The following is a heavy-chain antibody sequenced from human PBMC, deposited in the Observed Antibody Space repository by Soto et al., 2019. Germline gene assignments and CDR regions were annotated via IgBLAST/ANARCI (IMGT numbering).Heavy chain of an antibody. J-gene: IGHJ4*02. CDR3: ASNSALWGSRGVDY. D-gene: IGHD3-10*01. CDR2: IYYSGST. Sequence: SETLSLTCTVSGGSISSSSYYWGWIRQPPGKGLEWIGSIYYSGSTYYNPSLKSRVTISVDTSKNQFSLKLSSVTAADTAVYYCASNSALWGSRGVDYWGQGTLVTVSS. V-gene: IGHV4-39*07. CDR1: GGSISSSSYY.